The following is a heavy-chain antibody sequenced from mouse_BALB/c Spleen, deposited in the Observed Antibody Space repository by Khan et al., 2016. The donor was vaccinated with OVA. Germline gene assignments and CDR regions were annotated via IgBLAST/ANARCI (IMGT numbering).Heavy chain of an antibody. CDR2: IDPFNGDT. CDR1: GYSFTSYY. V-gene: IGHV1S135*01. J-gene: IGHJ3*01. Sequence: EVQLQQSGPELMKPGTSVKISCKASGYSFTSYYIHWVKQSHGKSLEWIGYIDPFNGDTTYNQKFKGKATLTVDKSSSTAYMHLSSLTSEDAADYYCERDGYVAWFAYWGQGTLVTVSA. CDR3: ERDGYVAWFAY. D-gene: IGHD2-2*01.